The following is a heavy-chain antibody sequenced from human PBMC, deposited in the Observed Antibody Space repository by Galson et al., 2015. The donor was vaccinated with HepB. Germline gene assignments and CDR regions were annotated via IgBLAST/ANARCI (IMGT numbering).Heavy chain of an antibody. D-gene: IGHD3-9*01. CDR1: GFTFSSYS. CDR3: AREYYDILTGYYGHFDY. V-gene: IGHV3-21*03. Sequence: SLRLSCAASGFTFSSYSMNWVRQAPGKGLEWVSSISSSSSYIYYADSVKGRFTISRDNAKNSLYLQMNSLRAEDTAVYYCAREYYDILTGYYGHFDYWGQGTLVTVSS. CDR2: ISSSSSYI. J-gene: IGHJ4*02.